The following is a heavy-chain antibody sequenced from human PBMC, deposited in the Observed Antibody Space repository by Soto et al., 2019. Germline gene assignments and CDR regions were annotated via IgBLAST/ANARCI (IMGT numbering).Heavy chain of an antibody. Sequence: GGSLRLSCAASGINPTNFAMNWVRQAPGKGLEWVSVISASGGFTYYADSVKGRFTVSRDNSKNTLYLQMNSLRAEDTAVYYCAKDKEPYAFWSGSTHYGMDVWGQGTTVTVSS. D-gene: IGHD3-3*01. J-gene: IGHJ6*02. CDR2: ISASGGFT. CDR3: AKDKEPYAFWSGSTHYGMDV. CDR1: GINPTNFA. V-gene: IGHV3-23*01.